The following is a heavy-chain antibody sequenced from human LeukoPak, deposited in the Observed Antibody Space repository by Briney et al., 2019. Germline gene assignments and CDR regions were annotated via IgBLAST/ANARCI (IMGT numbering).Heavy chain of an antibody. J-gene: IGHJ3*02. CDR3: ARDTGYCSSTSCYGAFDI. D-gene: IGHD2-2*01. CDR2: IYSGGST. CDR1: GFTVSSNY. Sequence: PGGSLRLSCAASGFTVSSNYMSWVRQAPGKGLEWVSVIYSGGSTYYADSVKGRFTIPRDNSKNTLYLQMNSLRAEDTAVYYCARDTGYCSSTSCYGAFDIWGQGTMVTVSS. V-gene: IGHV3-53*01.